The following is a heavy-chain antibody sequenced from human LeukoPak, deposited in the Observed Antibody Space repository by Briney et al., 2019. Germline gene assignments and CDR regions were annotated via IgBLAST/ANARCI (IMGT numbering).Heavy chain of an antibody. Sequence: SETLSLTCTVSGGSISSYSWSWIRQPPGRGLEWIGYLYYSGSTNYNPSLKSRVTMSVDTSKNQFSLKLSSVTSADTALYYCARGTGAYYYLWGQGTMVTVSS. CDR2: LYYSGST. J-gene: IGHJ3*01. V-gene: IGHV4-59*01. CDR3: ARGTGAYYYL. D-gene: IGHD3-22*01. CDR1: GGSISSYS.